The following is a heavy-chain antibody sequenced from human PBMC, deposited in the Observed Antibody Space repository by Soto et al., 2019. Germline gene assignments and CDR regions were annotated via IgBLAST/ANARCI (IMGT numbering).Heavy chain of an antibody. CDR1: GGSFSGYY. J-gene: IGHJ4*02. V-gene: IGHV4-34*01. D-gene: IGHD2-8*02. CDR3: ARDKITGLFDY. Sequence: SETLSVTCAVYGGSFSGYYWTWIRQPPGTGLEWIGEINHSGSTNYNPSLKSRVTISVDTSKNQFSLKLTSVTAADTAVYYCARDKITGLFDYWGQGSLVT. CDR2: INHSGST.